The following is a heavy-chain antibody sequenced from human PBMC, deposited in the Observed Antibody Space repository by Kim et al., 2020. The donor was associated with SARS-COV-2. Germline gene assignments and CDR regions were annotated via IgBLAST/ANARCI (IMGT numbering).Heavy chain of an antibody. Sequence: GGSLRLSCAASGFTFSNAWMSWVRQAPGKGLEWVGRIKSKTDGGTTDYAAPVKGRFTISRDDSKNTLYLQMNSLKTEDTAVYYCTTAYCSGGSCYSLWFDPWGQGTLVTVSS. V-gene: IGHV3-15*01. J-gene: IGHJ5*02. CDR3: TTAYCSGGSCYSLWFDP. CDR2: IKSKTDGGTT. CDR1: GFTFSNAW. D-gene: IGHD2-15*01.